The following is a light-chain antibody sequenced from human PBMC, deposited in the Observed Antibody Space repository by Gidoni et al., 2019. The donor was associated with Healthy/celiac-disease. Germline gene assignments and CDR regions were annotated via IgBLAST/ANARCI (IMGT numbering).Light chain of an antibody. CDR1: SSDVGGYNY. CDR2: EVS. V-gene: IGLV2-14*01. Sequence: LTQPASVSGSPGQSIPISCTGTSSDVGGYNYVSWYQQHPGKAPKLMIYEVSNRPSGVSNRFSGSKSGNTASLTISGLQAEDEADYYCSSYTSSSTLVFGGGTKLTVL. CDR3: SSYTSSSTLV. J-gene: IGLJ3*02.